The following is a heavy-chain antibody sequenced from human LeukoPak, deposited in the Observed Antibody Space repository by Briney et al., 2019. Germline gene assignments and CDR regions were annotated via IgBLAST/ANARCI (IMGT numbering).Heavy chain of an antibody. CDR1: GFTFSSYW. CDR3: AREYSSSRYFDY. V-gene: IGHV3-74*01. CDR2: INSDGSRT. D-gene: IGHD6-6*01. Sequence: GGSLRLSCAASGFTFSSYWMHWVRQAPGKGLVWVSRINSDGSRTSYADSVKGRFTISRDNAMNTLYLKMNSLRAEDTAVYYCAREYSSSRYFDYWGQGTLVTVSS. J-gene: IGHJ4*02.